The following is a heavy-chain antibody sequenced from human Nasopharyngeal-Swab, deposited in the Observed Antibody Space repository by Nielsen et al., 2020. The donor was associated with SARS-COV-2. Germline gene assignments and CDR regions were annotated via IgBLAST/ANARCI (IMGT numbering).Heavy chain of an antibody. CDR3: ARRFHSSSWYTDYDY. J-gene: IGHJ4*02. V-gene: IGHV5-10-1*01. CDR2: IDPSDSYT. D-gene: IGHD6-13*01. Sequence: VRQMPGKGLEWMGRIDPSDSYTNYSPSFQGHVTISADKSTSTAYLQWSSLKDSDTAMYYCARRFHSSSWYTDYDYWGQGTPVTVSS.